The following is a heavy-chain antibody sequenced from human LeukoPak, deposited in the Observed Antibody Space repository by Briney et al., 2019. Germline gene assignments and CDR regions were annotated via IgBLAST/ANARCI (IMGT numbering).Heavy chain of an antibody. D-gene: IGHD2-8*02. V-gene: IGHV3-33*01. J-gene: IGHJ6*02. CDR2: IWYDGSHK. Sequence: GGSLRLSCAASGFTFNTYGMHWVRQAPGRGLEWVAVIWYDGSHKYYADSVKGRFTISTENSKNTVSLQLNSLRVDDAAVYYCVRRLCTASACVGNFYGLHVWGQGTTVTVSS. CDR1: GFTFNTYG. CDR3: VRRLCTASACVGNFYGLHV.